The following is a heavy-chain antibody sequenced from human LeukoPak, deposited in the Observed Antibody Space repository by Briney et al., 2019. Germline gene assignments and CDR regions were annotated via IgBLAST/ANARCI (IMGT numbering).Heavy chain of an antibody. CDR1: GYTFTGYY. CDR2: INPNSGGT. CDR3: ARGSIVGATFDYFDY. D-gene: IGHD1-26*01. J-gene: IGHJ4*02. Sequence: GASVKVSCKASGYTFTGYYMHWVRQAPGQGLEWMGWINPNSGGTNYAQKFQGRVTMTRDTSISTAYMELSRLRSDGTAVYYCARGSIVGATFDYFDYWGQGTLVTVSS. V-gene: IGHV1-2*02.